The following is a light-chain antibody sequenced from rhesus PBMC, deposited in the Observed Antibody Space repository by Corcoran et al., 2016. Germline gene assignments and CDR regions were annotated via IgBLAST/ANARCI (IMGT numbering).Light chain of an antibody. V-gene: IGKV3-53*01. CDR2: GAP. Sequence: VILTQSPATLSLSPGERATLSCRASQSVSSYSAWYQHKPGQAPRLLIYGAPSRATCIPDRFSGIGSRTEFTRTISSLETEDFEVYYCQKYSNSPYNFGQGTKVEIK. CDR1: QSVSSY. CDR3: QKYSNSPYN. J-gene: IGKJ2*01.